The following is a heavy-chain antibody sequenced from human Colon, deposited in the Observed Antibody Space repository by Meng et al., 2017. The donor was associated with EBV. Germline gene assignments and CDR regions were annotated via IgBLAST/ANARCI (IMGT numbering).Heavy chain of an antibody. V-gene: IGHV4-31*03. CDR3: ARVSSGWDYFDY. CDR2: IYYSGST. J-gene: IGHJ4*02. CDR1: GGTVSSGGYY. D-gene: IGHD6-19*01. Sequence: QGQMQALGPGLVKPSQPLSLPCPVSGGTVSSGGYYWTWIRQHPGKGLEWFGHIYYSGSTFYNPSLKRRVIISIDTSKNQFSLNLRSVTAADTAVYYCARVSSGWDYFDYWGQGTLVTVSS.